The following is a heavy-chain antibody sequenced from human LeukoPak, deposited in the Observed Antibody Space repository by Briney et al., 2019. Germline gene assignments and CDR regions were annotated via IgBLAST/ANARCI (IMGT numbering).Heavy chain of an antibody. J-gene: IGHJ5*02. CDR2: IYCSGST. D-gene: IGHD4-17*01. V-gene: IGHV4-39*01. Sequence: SETLSLTCGVSGGSISSSGSYWGWLRQPPGKGLEWIGNIYCSGSTSYNPSLKSRVTMSVDTSKNQFSLKLTSVTAADAAVYFCARHNAYGDHGPWGQGTLVTVSS. CDR1: GGSISSSGSY. CDR3: ARHNAYGDHGP.